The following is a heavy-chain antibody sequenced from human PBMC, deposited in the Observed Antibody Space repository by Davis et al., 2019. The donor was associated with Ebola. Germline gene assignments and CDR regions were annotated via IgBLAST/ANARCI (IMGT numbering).Heavy chain of an antibody. Sequence: PGGSLRLSCAASGFIFSGNWMSWVRQAPGKGLEWVSTISAGGGSTYYADSVKGRFTVSRDNSKNTLYLQMNSLRVEDTAVYYCSKDYSGSDYWGQGTLVTVSS. CDR1: GFIFSGNW. V-gene: IGHV3-23*01. CDR3: SKDYSGSDY. D-gene: IGHD1-26*01. J-gene: IGHJ4*02. CDR2: ISAGGGST.